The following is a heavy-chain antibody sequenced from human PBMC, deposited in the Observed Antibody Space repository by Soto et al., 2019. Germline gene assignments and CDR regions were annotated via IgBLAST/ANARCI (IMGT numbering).Heavy chain of an antibody. CDR1: GFTFSRYW. Sequence: PGGSLRLSCAASGFTFSRYWMHWVRQAPGKGLLWVSRSNGDGSTTAYADSVEGRFTIARDNADNTLYLQMSSLRAEDTAVYYCARAEGTAMAWGQGTLVTVSS. CDR3: ARAEGTAMA. V-gene: IGHV3-74*01. CDR2: SNGDGSTT. D-gene: IGHD5-18*01. J-gene: IGHJ5*02.